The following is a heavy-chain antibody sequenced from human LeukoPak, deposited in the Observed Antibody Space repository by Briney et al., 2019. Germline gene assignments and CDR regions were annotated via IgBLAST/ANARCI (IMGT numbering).Heavy chain of an antibody. CDR1: GFTFSSYA. CDR2: IRYDGSNK. J-gene: IGHJ4*02. Sequence: GGSLRLSCAASGFTFSSYAMHWVRQAPGKGLEWVAFIRYDGSNKYYADSVKGRFTISRDNSKNTLYLQMNSLRAEDTAVYYCAKDRWYYDSSGRHYFDYWGQGTLVTVSS. D-gene: IGHD3-22*01. V-gene: IGHV3-30*02. CDR3: AKDRWYYDSSGRHYFDY.